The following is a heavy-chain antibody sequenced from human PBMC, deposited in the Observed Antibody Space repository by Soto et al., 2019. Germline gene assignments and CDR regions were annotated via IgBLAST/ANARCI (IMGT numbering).Heavy chain of an antibody. D-gene: IGHD2-8*02. CDR2: INHSGST. J-gene: IGHJ4*02. CDR1: GGSFSGYY. Sequence: PSDTLSLTYAVYGGSFSGYYWPWIRQPPGTGLEWIGEINHSGSTNYNPSLKSRVTISVDTSKNQFSLKLTSVTAADTAVYYCARDKITGLFDYWGQGTLVTVS. CDR3: ARDKITGLFDY. V-gene: IGHV4-34*01.